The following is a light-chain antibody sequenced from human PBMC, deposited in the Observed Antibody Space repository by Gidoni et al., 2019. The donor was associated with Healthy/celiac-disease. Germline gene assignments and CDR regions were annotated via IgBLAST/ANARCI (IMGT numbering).Light chain of an antibody. J-gene: IGLJ1*01. CDR2: QDS. V-gene: IGLV3-1*01. CDR1: KMGDKY. Sequence: SYELTHPPSVSVPPGQTASITCSGDKMGDKYACWYQQKPGQSPVLVIYQDSKRPSGIPERFSGSNSGNTATLTISGTQAMDEADYYCQAWNSSTAVFGTGTKVTVL. CDR3: QAWNSSTAV.